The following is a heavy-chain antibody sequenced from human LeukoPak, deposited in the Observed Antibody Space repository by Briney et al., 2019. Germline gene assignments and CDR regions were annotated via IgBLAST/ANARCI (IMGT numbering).Heavy chain of an antibody. CDR2: IFHSGNT. CDR1: GYSVTSGSY. V-gene: IGHV4-38-2*02. J-gene: IGHJ3*02. CDR3: ATLSALGSPFNI. D-gene: IGHD1-26*01. Sequence: SETLSLTCTVSGYSVTSGSYWGWIRRPPGKRLEWIGNIFHSGNTYYNPSLQSRVTISVDTSKNQFSLELSSVTAADTAVYHCATLSALGSPFNIWGQGTLVTVSS.